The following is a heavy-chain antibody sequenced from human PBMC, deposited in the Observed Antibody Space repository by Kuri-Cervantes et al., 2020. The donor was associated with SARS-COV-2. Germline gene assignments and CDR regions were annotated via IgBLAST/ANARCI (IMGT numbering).Heavy chain of an antibody. CDR3: ARDAAADNLSDY. CDR1: VGTFSSYA. CDR2: IIPIFGIA. Sequence: SVKVSCKASVGTFSSYAISWVRQAPGQGLEWMGRIIPIFGIANYAQKFQGRVTITADKSTSTAYMELSSLRSEDTAVYYCARDAAADNLSDYWGQGTLVTVSS. J-gene: IGHJ4*02. D-gene: IGHD6-13*01. V-gene: IGHV1-69*04.